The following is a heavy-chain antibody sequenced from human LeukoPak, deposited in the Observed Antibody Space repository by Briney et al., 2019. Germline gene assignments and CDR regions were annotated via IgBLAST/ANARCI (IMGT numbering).Heavy chain of an antibody. Sequence: PGRSLRLSCAVSGSGFTFRGNGMHWVRQAPGKGLEWVAVIWYDGSKTYYADSVKGRFTISRDNSKNTLYLQMNSLRAEDTAVYYCAKGVRGWGQGTLVTVSS. V-gene: IGHV3-33*06. CDR2: IWYDGSKT. CDR1: GSGFTFRGNG. CDR3: AKGVRG. J-gene: IGHJ4*02. D-gene: IGHD3-10*02.